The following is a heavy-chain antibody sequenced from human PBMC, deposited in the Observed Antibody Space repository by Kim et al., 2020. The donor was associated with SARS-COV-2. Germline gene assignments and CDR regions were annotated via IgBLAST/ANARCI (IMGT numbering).Heavy chain of an antibody. CDR3: AIGDSSGYSLYFDY. J-gene: IGHJ4*02. CDR2: IYGDGKI. D-gene: IGHD3-22*01. V-gene: IGHV3-53*01. CDR1: GFSVSTNY. Sequence: GGSLRLSCAASGFSVSTNYMNWFRQAPGKGLEWVSVIYGDGKISYPDSVKDRFTISRDDSKNTLFHQMNNLRAEDTAVYFCAIGDSSGYSLYFDYWGQGTPVTVSS.